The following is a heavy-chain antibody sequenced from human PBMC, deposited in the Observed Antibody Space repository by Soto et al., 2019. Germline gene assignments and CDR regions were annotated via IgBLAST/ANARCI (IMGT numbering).Heavy chain of an antibody. Sequence: ASVKVSCKASGYTFTSYGISWVRQAPGQGLEWMGWISAYNGNTNYAQKLQGRVTMTTDTSTSTAYMELRSLRSDDTAVYYCARDLAVAGSGKWVWFESWGQGTRVIVSS. CDR3: ARDLAVAGSGKWVWFES. CDR2: ISAYNGNT. CDR1: GYTFTSYG. J-gene: IGHJ5*01. D-gene: IGHD6-19*01. V-gene: IGHV1-18*01.